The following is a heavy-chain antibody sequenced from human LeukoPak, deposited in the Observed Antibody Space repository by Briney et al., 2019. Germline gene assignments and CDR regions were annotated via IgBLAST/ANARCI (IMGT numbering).Heavy chain of an antibody. CDR2: ISSSGSTI. V-gene: IGHV3-11*01. Sequence: GGSLRLSCAASGFTFSDYYMSWILQAPGKGLEWVSYISSSGSTIYYADSVKGRFTISRDNAKNSLYLQMNSQRAEDTAVYYCARSSGRGYYYMDVWGKGTTVTVSS. D-gene: IGHD5-12*01. CDR3: ARSSGRGYYYMDV. CDR1: GFTFSDYY. J-gene: IGHJ6*03.